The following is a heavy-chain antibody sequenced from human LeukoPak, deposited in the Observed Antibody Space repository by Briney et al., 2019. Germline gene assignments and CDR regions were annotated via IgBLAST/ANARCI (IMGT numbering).Heavy chain of an antibody. J-gene: IGHJ3*01. V-gene: IGHV3-7*03. CDR3: ARSSYSSSSSV. D-gene: IGHD6-6*01. CDR1: GFTFSGFW. Sequence: SGGSLRLSCAVSGFTFSGFWMSWSRQAPGKGLEWVASINSDGSEGYYADVVKGRFTISRDNAKNSLYLQINSLRAEDTAGYYCARSSYSSSSSVWGQGTMVTVSS. CDR2: INSDGSEG.